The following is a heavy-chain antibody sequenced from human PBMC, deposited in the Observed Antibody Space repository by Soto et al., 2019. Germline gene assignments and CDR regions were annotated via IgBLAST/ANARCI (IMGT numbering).Heavy chain of an antibody. V-gene: IGHV3-48*03. Sequence: GGSLRLSCAASGFSFSTYEMNWVRQAPGKGLEWVSYIRSSGSTIYYADSVKGRFTISRDNAKNSLYLQMNSLRAEDTAVYYCARESISITLVGGVITNSNYYGMDVWGQGTAVTAP. D-gene: IGHD3-10*01. J-gene: IGHJ6*02. CDR2: IRSSGSTI. CDR1: GFSFSTYE. CDR3: ARESISITLVGGVITNSNYYGMDV.